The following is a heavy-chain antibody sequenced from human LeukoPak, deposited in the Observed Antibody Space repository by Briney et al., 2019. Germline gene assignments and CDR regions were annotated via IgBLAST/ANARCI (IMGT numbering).Heavy chain of an antibody. CDR2: IKSETSGGTT. J-gene: IGHJ4*02. CDR1: GFTFSSFW. CDR3: TTAPSALDY. V-gene: IGHV3-15*01. Sequence: PGGSLRLSCAASGFTFSSFWMTWVRQAPGKGLEWVGRIKSETSGGTTDYAAPVKGRFTISRDDSKNTLFLQMNSLKTEDTAVYYCTTAPSALDYWGQGTLVTVSS.